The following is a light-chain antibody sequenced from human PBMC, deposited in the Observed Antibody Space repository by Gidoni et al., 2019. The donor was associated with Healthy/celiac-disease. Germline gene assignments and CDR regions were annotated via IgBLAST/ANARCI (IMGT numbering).Light chain of an antibody. Sequence: PGTLSLSPGERATLSCRASQSVSSSYLAWYQQKPGQAPRLLIYGASSRATGIPDRFSGSGSGTDFTLTISRLEPEDFAVYYCQQYGSPTWTFGQGTKVEI. J-gene: IGKJ1*01. CDR3: QQYGSPTWT. CDR1: QSVSSSY. CDR2: GAS. V-gene: IGKV3-20*01.